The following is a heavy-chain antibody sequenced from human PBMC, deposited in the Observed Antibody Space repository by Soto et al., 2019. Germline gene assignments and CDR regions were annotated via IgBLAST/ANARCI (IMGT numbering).Heavy chain of an antibody. V-gene: IGHV1-18*01. CDR2: ISAYNGNT. D-gene: IGHD3-22*01. J-gene: IGHJ4*02. Sequence: ASVKVSCKASGYTFTSYGISWVRQAPGQGLEWMGWISAYNGNTNYAQKLQGRVTMTTDTSTSTAYMELRSLRSDDTAVYYCARREIFYYDSSVYWSFDYWGQGTLVTVSS. CDR3: ARREIFYYDSSVYWSFDY. CDR1: GYTFTSYG.